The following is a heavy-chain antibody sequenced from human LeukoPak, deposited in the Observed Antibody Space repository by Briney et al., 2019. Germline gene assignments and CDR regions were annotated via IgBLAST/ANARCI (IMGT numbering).Heavy chain of an antibody. CDR3: ARDLTHRRNYDNSGYQIVPAF. Sequence: GASVKVSCKASGYTFTGYFMHWVRQAPGQGLEWMGWMNPNSGGTNYAQNFQGRATMTRDTSISTAYMELSRLRSDDTAVYYCARDLTHRRNYDNSGYQIVPAFWGQGTLVTVSS. CDR1: GYTFTGYF. D-gene: IGHD3-22*01. CDR2: MNPNSGGT. J-gene: IGHJ4*02. V-gene: IGHV1-2*02.